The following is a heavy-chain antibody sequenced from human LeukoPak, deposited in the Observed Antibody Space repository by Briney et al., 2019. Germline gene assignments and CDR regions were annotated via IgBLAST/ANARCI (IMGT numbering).Heavy chain of an antibody. Sequence: PGGSLRLSCAASGFTFSTFAMHWVRQAPGKGLEWLTIISYDGSNTYYADSVKGRFTISRDNSKNTLYLQMNSLRAEDTAVYYCAKDGGGTPNYWGQGTLVTVSS. CDR1: GFTFSTFA. D-gene: IGHD1-14*01. CDR3: AKDGGGTPNY. J-gene: IGHJ4*02. V-gene: IGHV3-30-3*01. CDR2: ISYDGSNT.